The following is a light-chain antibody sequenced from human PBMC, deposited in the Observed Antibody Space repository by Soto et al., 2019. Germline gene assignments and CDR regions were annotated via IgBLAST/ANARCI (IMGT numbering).Light chain of an antibody. CDR3: SSHTTSNTWV. J-gene: IGLJ3*02. Sequence: QSALTQPASVSGSPGQAISIYCTGTSSDVGAYDYVSWHQQYPGKAPKLIISAVTNRPSGISDRFSASKSGNTASLAISGLQAEDEADYYCSSHTTSNTWVFGGGTKLTVL. CDR1: SSDVGAYDY. V-gene: IGLV2-14*01. CDR2: AVT.